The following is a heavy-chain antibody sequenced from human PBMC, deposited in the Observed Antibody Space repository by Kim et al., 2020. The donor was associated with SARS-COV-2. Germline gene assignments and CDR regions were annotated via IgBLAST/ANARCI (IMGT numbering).Heavy chain of an antibody. CDR1: GYTFTNYA. CDR3: AVGIWARDMVRGVITWFDP. CDR2: INTNTGNP. Sequence: ASVKVSCKASGYTFTNYAMNWVRQAPGQGLEWMGWINTNTGNPTYAQGFTGRFVFSLDTSVSTAYLLISSLKAEDTAVYYCAVGIWARDMVRGVITWFDPWGQGTLVTVSS. D-gene: IGHD3-10*01. V-gene: IGHV7-4-1*02. J-gene: IGHJ5*02.